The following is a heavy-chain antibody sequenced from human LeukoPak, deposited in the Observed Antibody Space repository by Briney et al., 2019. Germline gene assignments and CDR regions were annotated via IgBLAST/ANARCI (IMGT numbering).Heavy chain of an antibody. CDR3: AKDVYSSSSFDY. V-gene: IGHV3-30*18. CDR1: GFTFSSYG. Sequence: GGSLRLSCAASGFTFSSYGMHWVRQAPGKGLEWVAVISYDGSNKYYADSVKGRFTTSRDNSKNTLYLQMNSLRAEDTAVYYCAKDVYSSSSFDYWGQGTLVTVSS. CDR2: ISYDGSNK. D-gene: IGHD6-6*01. J-gene: IGHJ4*02.